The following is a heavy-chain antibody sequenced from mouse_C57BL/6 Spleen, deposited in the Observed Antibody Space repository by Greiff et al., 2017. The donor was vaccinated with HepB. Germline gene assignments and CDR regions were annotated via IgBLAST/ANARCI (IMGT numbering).Heavy chain of an antibody. CDR3: ARSPTTVVDGYAMDY. J-gene: IGHJ4*01. CDR2: IYPGSGST. Sequence: QVQLKQPGAELVKPGASVKMSCKASGYTFTSYWITWVKQRPGQGLEWIGDIYPGSGSTNYNEKFKSKATLTVDTSSSTAYMQLSSLTSEDSAVYYCARSPTTVVDGYAMDYWGQGTSVTVSS. CDR1: GYTFTSYW. V-gene: IGHV1-55*01. D-gene: IGHD1-1*01.